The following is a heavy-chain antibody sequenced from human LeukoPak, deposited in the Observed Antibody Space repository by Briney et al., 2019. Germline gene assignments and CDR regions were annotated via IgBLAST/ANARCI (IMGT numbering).Heavy chain of an antibody. CDR1: GFTFGDYA. CDR2: IRSKAYGGTT. V-gene: IGHV3-49*04. CDR3: TRYTVSYAFDI. D-gene: IGHD2-2*02. Sequence: PGGSLRLSCTASGFTFGDYAMSWVRQAPGKGLEWVGFIRSKAYGGTTEYAASVKGRFTISRDDSKSIAYLQMNSLKTEDTAVYYCTRYTVSYAFDIWGQGTMVTVSS. J-gene: IGHJ3*02.